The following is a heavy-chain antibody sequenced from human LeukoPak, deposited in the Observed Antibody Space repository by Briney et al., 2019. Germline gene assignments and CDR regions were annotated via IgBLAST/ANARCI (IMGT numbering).Heavy chain of an antibody. V-gene: IGHV3-33*06. Sequence: GGSLRLSCAASGFTFSRFGMHWVRQAPGKGLEWVAVIWYDGGNKLYADSVKGRFTISRDNSKNTLFLQMNSLRADDTAVYYCAKQSRGGSYFLDFWGQGTLDTVSP. CDR1: GFTFSRFG. D-gene: IGHD1-26*01. J-gene: IGHJ4*02. CDR3: AKQSRGGSYFLDF. CDR2: IWYDGGNK.